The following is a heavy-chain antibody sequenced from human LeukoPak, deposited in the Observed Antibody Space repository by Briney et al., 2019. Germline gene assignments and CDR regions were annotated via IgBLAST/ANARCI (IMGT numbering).Heavy chain of an antibody. CDR3: ARHVGSIAVAGTSSGERGMDY. V-gene: IGHV5-10-1*01. J-gene: IGHJ4*02. D-gene: IGHD6-19*01. CDR1: GSRFTSYW. CDR2: VDPSDAYT. Sequence: GEPLKISWQPPGSRFTSYWISWVRQMPGKGLEWMGRVDPSDAYTNYSPPFQGHVTISADKFISTAYLQWSSLKASDTAMYYCARHVGSIAVAGTSSGERGMDYWGQGTLVTVSS.